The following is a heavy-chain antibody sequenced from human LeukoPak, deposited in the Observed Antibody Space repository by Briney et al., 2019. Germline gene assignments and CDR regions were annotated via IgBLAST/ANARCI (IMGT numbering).Heavy chain of an antibody. J-gene: IGHJ4*02. CDR2: ISAYNGNT. CDR1: GYTFTSYG. Sequence: ASVMVSCTASGYTFTSYGISWVRQAPGQGLERMGWISAYNGNTNYAQKLQGRVTMTTDTSTSTAYMELRSLRSDDTAVYYCARGTVVAANFDYWGQGTLVTVSS. D-gene: IGHD2-15*01. CDR3: ARGTVVAANFDY. V-gene: IGHV1-18*04.